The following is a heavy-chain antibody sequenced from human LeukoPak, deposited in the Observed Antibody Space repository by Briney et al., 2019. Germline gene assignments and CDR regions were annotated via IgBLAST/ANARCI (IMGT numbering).Heavy chain of an antibody. J-gene: IGHJ4*02. CDR1: GFTVSSNY. D-gene: IGHD6-19*01. V-gene: IGHV3-66*01. CDR3: ARALRGYPEYSSGWYYFDY. CDR2: IYSGGST. Sequence: PGGSLRLSCAASGFTVSSNYMSWVRQAPGKGLEWVSVIYSGGSTYYADSVKGRFTISRDNSKNTLYLQMNSLRAEDTAVYYCARALRGYPEYSSGWYYFDYWGQGTLVTVSS.